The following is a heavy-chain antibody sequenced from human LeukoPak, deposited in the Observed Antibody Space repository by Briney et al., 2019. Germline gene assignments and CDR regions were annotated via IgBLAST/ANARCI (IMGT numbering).Heavy chain of an antibody. J-gene: IGHJ4*02. V-gene: IGHV3-30*02. CDR1: GFTFSSYG. Sequence: PGGSLRLSCAASGFTFSSYGMHWVRQAPGKGLEWVAFIRYDGSNKYYADSVKGRFTISRDNSKNTLYLQMNSLRAEDTAVYYCAKANCGGDCRGYYFDYWGQGTLVTVSS. D-gene: IGHD2-21*01. CDR3: AKANCGGDCRGYYFDY. CDR2: IRYDGSNK.